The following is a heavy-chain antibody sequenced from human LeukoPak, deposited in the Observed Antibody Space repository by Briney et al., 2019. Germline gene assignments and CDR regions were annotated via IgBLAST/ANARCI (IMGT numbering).Heavy chain of an antibody. V-gene: IGHV3-33*03. J-gene: IGHJ4*02. CDR1: GFTFSNYW. CDR2: IWYDGSHT. Sequence: GGSLRLSCAASGFTFSNYWMNWVRQAPGKGLQWVAIIWYDGSHTYYADSVKGRFTISRDNSKNTLYLQMNSLRAEDTAVYYCATNNYFGSGSDFDYWGQGTLVTVSS. CDR3: ATNNYFGSGSDFDY. D-gene: IGHD3-10*01.